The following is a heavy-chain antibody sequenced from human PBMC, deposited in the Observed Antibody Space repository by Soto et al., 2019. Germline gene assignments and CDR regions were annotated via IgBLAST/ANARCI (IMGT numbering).Heavy chain of an antibody. Sequence: QVQLVESGGGVVQPGRSLRLSCAGSGFTFSNYGLHWVRQAPGKGLERVAVISYDGRHKYYADSVKGRFTISRDNSNNMLYLQMDSLRAEDTAVYYCAKDGAPRYCSRSSCHPAGAYWGQGTLVPVS. D-gene: IGHD2-15*01. CDR2: ISYDGRHK. J-gene: IGHJ4*02. CDR1: GFTFSNYG. V-gene: IGHV3-30*18. CDR3: AKDGAPRYCSRSSCHPAGAY.